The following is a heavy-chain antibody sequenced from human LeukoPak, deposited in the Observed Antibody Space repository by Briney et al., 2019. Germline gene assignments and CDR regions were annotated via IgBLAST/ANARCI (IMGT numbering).Heavy chain of an antibody. J-gene: IGHJ4*02. CDR1: GFTFDDYA. CDR3: AKAISLTATAPLDY. V-gene: IGHV3-9*03. CDR2: ISWNSGSI. D-gene: IGHD3-16*01. Sequence: PGRSLRLSCAASGFTFDDYAMHWVRQAPGKGLEWVSGISWNSGSIGYADSVKGRFTISRDNAKNSLYLQMNGLRAEDMALYYCAKAISLTATAPLDYWGQGTLVTVSS.